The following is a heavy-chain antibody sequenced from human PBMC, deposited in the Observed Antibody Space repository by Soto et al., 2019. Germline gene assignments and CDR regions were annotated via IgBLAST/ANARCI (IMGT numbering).Heavy chain of an antibody. J-gene: IGHJ4*01. CDR1: GYTFTSWD. CDR2: MNPRSGNT. V-gene: IGHV1-8*01. Sequence: GASVKVSCKASGYTFTSWDVYWVRQAAGQGLEWMGYMNPRSGNTGYEQKFQGRVTMTRDTSISTACMELSSLTSDDTAVYYCTASSWTGAGLDFWGQGTQVTVYS. CDR3: TASSWTGAGLDF. D-gene: IGHD6-13*01.